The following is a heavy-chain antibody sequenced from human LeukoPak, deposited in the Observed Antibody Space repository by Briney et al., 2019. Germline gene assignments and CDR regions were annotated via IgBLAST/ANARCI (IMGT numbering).Heavy chain of an antibody. CDR2: MIPIFGTA. CDR1: GGTFSSYA. CDR3: ARGYSSGWYRNYYYYMDV. J-gene: IGHJ6*03. V-gene: IGHV1-69*05. Sequence: GASVKVSCKASGGTFSSYAISWVRQAPGQGLEWMGGMIPIFGTANYAQKFQGRVTITRNTSISTAYMELSSLRSEDTAVYYCARGYSSGWYRNYYYYMDVWGKGTTVTVSS. D-gene: IGHD6-19*01.